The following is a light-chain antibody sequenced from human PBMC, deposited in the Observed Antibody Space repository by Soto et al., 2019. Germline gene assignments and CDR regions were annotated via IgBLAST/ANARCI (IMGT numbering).Light chain of an antibody. CDR3: QQYHNWRT. CDR1: QSVSSN. J-gene: IGKJ1*01. CDR2: GVS. Sequence: EIVMTQSPATLSVSPGERASLSCRASQSVSSNLAWYQQKPGQAPRLLIFGVSTRATGIPARFSGSGSGTVFALTISSLQSEDFAVYYCQQYHNWRTLGQATKVDIK. V-gene: IGKV3-15*01.